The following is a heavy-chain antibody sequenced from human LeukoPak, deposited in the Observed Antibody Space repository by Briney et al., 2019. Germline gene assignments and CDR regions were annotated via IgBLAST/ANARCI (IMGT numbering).Heavy chain of an antibody. D-gene: IGHD3-10*01. Sequence: SVKVSCKASGGTFSSYAISWVRHAPGQGLEWMGRIIPILGIANYAQKFQGRVTITADKSTSTAYMELSSLRSEDTAVYYCARSAVDSSGCFDYWGQGTLVTVSS. V-gene: IGHV1-69*04. CDR3: ARSAVDSSGCFDY. J-gene: IGHJ4*02. CDR2: IIPILGIA. CDR1: GGTFSSYA.